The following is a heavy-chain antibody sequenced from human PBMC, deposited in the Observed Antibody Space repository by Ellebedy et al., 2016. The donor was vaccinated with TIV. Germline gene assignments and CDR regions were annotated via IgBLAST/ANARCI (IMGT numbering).Heavy chain of an antibody. D-gene: IGHD1-26*01. Sequence: SETLSLTCTVSGGSISSDYWIWIRQPPGKGLEWIGYNYYSGSTNYNPSLKSRVTISLDTSKNQFSMKLSSVTAADTAVYYCARHGELLWGTLGYWGQGTLVTVSS. CDR2: NYYSGST. J-gene: IGHJ4*02. CDR3: ARHGELLWGTLGY. CDR1: GGSISSDY. V-gene: IGHV4-59*08.